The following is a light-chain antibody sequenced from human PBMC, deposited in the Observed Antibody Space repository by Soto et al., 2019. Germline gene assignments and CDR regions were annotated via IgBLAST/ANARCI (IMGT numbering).Light chain of an antibody. CDR1: SSDVGGHNY. Sequence: QSVLTQSASVSGSPGQSIAISCTGTSSDVGGHNYVSWYQQHPGKAPKLMIYEVSVRPSGVSDRFSGSKSGNTASLTISGLRAEDEDDYYCSSYASGSTYVLFGGGTKVTVL. CDR3: SSYASGSTYVL. CDR2: EVS. V-gene: IGLV2-14*01. J-gene: IGLJ2*01.